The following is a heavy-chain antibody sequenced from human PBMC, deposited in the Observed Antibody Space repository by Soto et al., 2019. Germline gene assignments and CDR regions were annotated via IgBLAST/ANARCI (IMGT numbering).Heavy chain of an antibody. CDR2: IYHSGST. J-gene: IGHJ6*02. V-gene: IGHV4-4*02. Sequence: SETLSLTCAVSGGSISSSNWWSWVRQPPGKGLEWIGEIYHSGSTNYNPSLKSRVTISVDKSKNQFSLKLSSVTAADTAVYYCARVYLDIVRLKGPPMNTVVSGQGTTVT. CDR3: ARVYLDIVRLKGPPMNTVV. D-gene: IGHD2-2*03. CDR1: GGSISSSNW.